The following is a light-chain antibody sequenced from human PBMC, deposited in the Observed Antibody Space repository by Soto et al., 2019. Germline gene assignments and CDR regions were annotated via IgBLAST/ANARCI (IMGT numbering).Light chain of an antibody. CDR1: SSNIGTNN. J-gene: IGLJ3*02. CDR2: NNN. V-gene: IGLV1-44*01. Sequence: QSVLTQPPSASGTPGQRVTISCSGSSSNIGTNNVNWYQHLPGTAPKLLIYNNNKGPSGVPDRFSGSKSGTSASLAISGLQSEDEADYYCAAWDDSLNGWVFGGGTKVTVL. CDR3: AAWDDSLNGWV.